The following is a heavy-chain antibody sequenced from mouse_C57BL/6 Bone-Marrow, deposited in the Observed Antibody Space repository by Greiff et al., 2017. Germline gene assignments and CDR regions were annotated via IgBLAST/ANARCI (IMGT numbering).Heavy chain of an antibody. CDR3: ASDWVPLYWYFDV. CDR1: GYTFTSYG. V-gene: IGHV1-81*01. CDR2: IYPRSGNT. J-gene: IGHJ1*03. Sequence: QVQLQQSGAELARPGASVKLSCKASGYTFTSYGISWVKQRTGQGLEWIGEIYPRSGNTYYNEKFKGKATLTADKSSSTAYMELRSLTSEDSAVYFGASDWVPLYWYFDVWGTGTTVTVSS. D-gene: IGHD4-1*01.